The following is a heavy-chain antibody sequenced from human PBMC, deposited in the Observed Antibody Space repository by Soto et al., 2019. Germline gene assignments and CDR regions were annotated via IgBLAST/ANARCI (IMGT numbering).Heavy chain of an antibody. CDR3: AREPATAKPEGVDF. D-gene: IGHD1-1*01. CDR1: GFSFTGYY. CDR2: INAHSGDT. V-gene: IGHV1-2*02. Sequence: ASVKVSCKASGFSFTGYYIHWLRQAPGQGLEWMGWINAHSGDTEYAQKFQGRVTLTRDTSIATAYMTLTRLTSDDTALYYCAREPATAKPEGVDFWGQGTLVTVSS. J-gene: IGHJ4*02.